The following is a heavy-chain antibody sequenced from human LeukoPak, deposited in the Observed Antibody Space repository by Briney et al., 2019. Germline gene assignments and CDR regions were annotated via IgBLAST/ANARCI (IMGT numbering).Heavy chain of an antibody. CDR2: IHETGDS. D-gene: IGHD4-17*01. CDR3: AATGR. CDR1: GLALRNYH. V-gene: IGHV3-69-1*02. Sequence: GGSLRLSCVGSGLALRNYHVTWVRQAPGKGLEWVADIHETGDSHYADSVKGRFTISRENAKNSVYLQMNSLRADDTAVYYCAATGRWGQGTGVAVSS. J-gene: IGHJ4*02.